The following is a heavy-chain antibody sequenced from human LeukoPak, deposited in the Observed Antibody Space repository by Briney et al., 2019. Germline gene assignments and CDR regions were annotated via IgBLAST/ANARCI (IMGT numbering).Heavy chain of an antibody. Sequence: PGGSLRLSCAASGFTFSSYSMNWVRQAPGKGLEWVSSISSSSSYIYYADSVKGRFTISRDNAKNSLYLQMNSLRAEDTAVYYCARAHGGNSRLSYYYGMDVWGQGTTVTVSS. V-gene: IGHV3-21*01. CDR1: GFTFSSYS. D-gene: IGHD4-23*01. CDR3: ARAHGGNSRLSYYYGMDV. J-gene: IGHJ6*02. CDR2: ISSSSSYI.